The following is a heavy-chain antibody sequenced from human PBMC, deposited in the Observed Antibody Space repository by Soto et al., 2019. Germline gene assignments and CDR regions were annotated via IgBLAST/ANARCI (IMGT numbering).Heavy chain of an antibody. Sequence: GGSLRLSCAASGFTFSSYWMSWVRQAPGKGLEWVANIKQDGSEKYYVDSVKGRFTISRDNAKNSLYLQMNSLRAEDTAVYYCAGCTSCYFALAAFDIWGQGTMVTLSS. V-gene: IGHV3-7*01. CDR2: IKQDGSEK. CDR3: AGCTSCYFALAAFDI. CDR1: GFTFSSYW. J-gene: IGHJ3*02. D-gene: IGHD2-2*01.